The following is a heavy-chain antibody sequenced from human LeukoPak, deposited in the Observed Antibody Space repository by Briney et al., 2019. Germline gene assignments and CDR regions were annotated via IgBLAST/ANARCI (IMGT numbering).Heavy chain of an antibody. CDR2: INHSGST. Sequence: SETLSLTCSVYGGSFSGYYWSWIRQPPGKGLEWIGEINHSGSTNYNPSLKSRVPIPVDTSKNQFSLKLSSVTAADTAVYYCARGFPSDFWSGYYPGQFDYWGQGTLVTVSS. J-gene: IGHJ4*02. CDR1: GGSFSGYY. D-gene: IGHD3-3*01. V-gene: IGHV4-34*01. CDR3: ARGFPSDFWSGYYPGQFDY.